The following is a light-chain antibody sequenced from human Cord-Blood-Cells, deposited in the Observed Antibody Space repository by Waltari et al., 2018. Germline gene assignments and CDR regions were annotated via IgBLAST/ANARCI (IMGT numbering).Light chain of an antibody. CDR3: AAWDDSLSGWV. CDR1: SSNSGSNY. Sequence: QSVLTQPPSASGTPGQRVTISCSGTSSNSGSNYVYWYQKLPGPAPKRPIYRNNQRPSGVPDRFSGSKSGTSASLAISGLRSEDEADYYCAAWDDSLSGWVFGGGTKLTVL. CDR2: RNN. V-gene: IGLV1-47*01. J-gene: IGLJ3*02.